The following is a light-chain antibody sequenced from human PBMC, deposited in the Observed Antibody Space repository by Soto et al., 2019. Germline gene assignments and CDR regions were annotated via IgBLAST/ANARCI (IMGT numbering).Light chain of an antibody. CDR2: AAS. J-gene: IGKJ1*01. V-gene: IGKV1-39*01. Sequence: DIQMTQSPSSLSASVGDRVTITCRSIQIISSYLNWYLQKPAKAPKLLIYAASNLQSGVPSRFSGSGSGTDFTLTISSLQPADFATYFCQQRYSTPPWTFGQGTKVDI. CDR3: QQRYSTPPWT. CDR1: QIISSY.